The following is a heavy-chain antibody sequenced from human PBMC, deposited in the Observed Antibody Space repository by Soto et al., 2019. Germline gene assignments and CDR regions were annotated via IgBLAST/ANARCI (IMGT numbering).Heavy chain of an antibody. D-gene: IGHD3-10*01. CDR2: ISYDGSNK. CDR1: GFTFSSYA. Sequence: QEQLVESGGGVVQPGRSLRLSCAASGFTFSSYAMHWVRQAPGKGLEWVAVISYDGSNKYYADSVKGRFTISRDNSKNTLYLQMNSLRAEDTAVYYCALLWFGELSSDVVPFDYWGQGTLVTVSS. V-gene: IGHV3-30-3*01. CDR3: ALLWFGELSSDVVPFDY. J-gene: IGHJ4*02.